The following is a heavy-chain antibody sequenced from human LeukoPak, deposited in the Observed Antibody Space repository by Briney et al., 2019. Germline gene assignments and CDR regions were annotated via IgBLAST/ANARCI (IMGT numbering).Heavy chain of an antibody. Sequence: GGSLRLSCAASGFTFSNAWMNWVRQAPGKGLEWVGRIKSKTDDGTTDYAAPVKGRFTISRDDSKNTLYLQMNSLRADDTAVYYCARDHQVSYFDYWGQGTLVTVSS. CDR3: ARDHQVSYFDY. D-gene: IGHD6-6*01. J-gene: IGHJ4*02. CDR1: GFTFSNAW. CDR2: IKSKTDDGTT. V-gene: IGHV3-15*07.